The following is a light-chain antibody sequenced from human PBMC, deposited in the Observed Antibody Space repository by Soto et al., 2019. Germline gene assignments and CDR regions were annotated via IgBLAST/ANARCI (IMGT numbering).Light chain of an antibody. CDR2: RSS. V-gene: IGKV1-5*03. J-gene: IGKJ1*01. CDR1: QTISNY. Sequence: DIQMTQSPSTLSASVGDRVTITCRASQTISNYLTWYQQRPGKAPKLLIYRSSILQNGVPSRFSGSGSGTVFTLTISRLQSYDFADSYCQQYHIHATFGQGTRVEI. CDR3: QQYHIHAT.